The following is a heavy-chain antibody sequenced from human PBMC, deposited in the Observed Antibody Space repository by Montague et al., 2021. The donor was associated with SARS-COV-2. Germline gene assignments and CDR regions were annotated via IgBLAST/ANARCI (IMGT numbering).Heavy chain of an antibody. D-gene: IGHD2-2*01. J-gene: IGHJ4*02. CDR1: GFTFSDYR. CDR3: VRAAHCSTTSCPHDY. V-gene: IGHV3-21*06. Sequence: SLRLSFAASGFTFSDYRMNWVRQPPGKGLEWVSSISGSGDSIYYADSMKGRFTIDRDNAYNSLFLQMDSLRPEDTAVYFCVRAAHCSTTSCPHDYWGQGTLVRVSS. CDR2: ISGSGDSI.